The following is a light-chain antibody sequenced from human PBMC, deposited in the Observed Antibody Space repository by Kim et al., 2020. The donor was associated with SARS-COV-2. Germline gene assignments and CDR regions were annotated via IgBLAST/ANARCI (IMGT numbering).Light chain of an antibody. CDR1: QDISNY. V-gene: IGKV1-27*01. Sequence: ASVGDIVTITGRASQDISNYVAWYQQKPGKVPKVLIYSASALRSGVPSRFSGSGSGTDFTLTISSLQPEDVATYYCQNYDGAPWTFGQGTKVDIK. CDR3: QNYDGAPWT. CDR2: SAS. J-gene: IGKJ1*01.